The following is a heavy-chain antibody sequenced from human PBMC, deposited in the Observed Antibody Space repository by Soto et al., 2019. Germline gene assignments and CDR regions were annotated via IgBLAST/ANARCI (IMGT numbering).Heavy chain of an antibody. Sequence: QVQLVQSGVEVKKPGASVEVSCKASGYTFIDHGISWWRQAPGQGLEWLGWMSAYNGNTNYEDKFQGRVTMTRDTSTHTAHMELKSLTSDDTAVYYCARGSVRFGELYDAFDVWGQGTMVIVSS. CDR1: GYTFIDHG. J-gene: IGHJ3*01. D-gene: IGHD3-10*01. CDR2: MSAYNGNT. CDR3: ARGSVRFGELYDAFDV. V-gene: IGHV1-18*01.